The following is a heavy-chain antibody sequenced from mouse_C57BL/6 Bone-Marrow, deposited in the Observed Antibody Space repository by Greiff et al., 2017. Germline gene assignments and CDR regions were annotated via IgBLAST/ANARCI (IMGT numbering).Heavy chain of an antibody. CDR3: ARDEIDY. V-gene: IGHV5-12*01. J-gene: IGHJ4*01. Sequence: EVQVVESGGGLVQPGGSLKLSCAASGFTFSDYYMYWVRQTPEKRLEWVAYISNGGGSTYYPDTVKGRFTISRDNAKNTLYLQMSRLKSEGTAMYFCARDEIDYWGQGTTVTVSS. CDR1: GFTFSDYY. CDR2: ISNGGGST.